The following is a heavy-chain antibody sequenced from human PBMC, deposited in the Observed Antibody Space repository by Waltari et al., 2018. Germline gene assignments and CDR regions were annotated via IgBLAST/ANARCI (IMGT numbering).Heavy chain of an antibody. CDR3: AKPSLDY. Sequence: EVQPLESGGGVVRPGGSLRLSCAASGFTFSRYDMNWVRQAPGKGLGWVSGISGSGGSTYYADSVKGRFTISRDNSKNTLYLQMNSLRAEDTAVYYCAKPSLDYWGQGTLVTVSS. CDR1: GFTFSRYD. J-gene: IGHJ4*02. CDR2: ISGSGGST. V-gene: IGHV3-23*01.